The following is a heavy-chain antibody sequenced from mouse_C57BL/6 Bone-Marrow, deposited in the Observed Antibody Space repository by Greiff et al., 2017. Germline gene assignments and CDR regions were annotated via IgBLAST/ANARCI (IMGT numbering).Heavy chain of an antibody. Sequence: QVQLQQPGAELVKPGASVKLSCKASGYTFTSYWMQWVKQRPGQGLEWIGEIDPSDSYTNYNQKFKGKATLTVDTSSSTAYMQLSSLTSEDSAVYYGAGRRLDYWGQGTTLTVSA. CDR3: AGRRLDY. D-gene: IGHD3-2*02. CDR2: IDPSDSYT. J-gene: IGHJ2*01. V-gene: IGHV1-50*01. CDR1: GYTFTSYW.